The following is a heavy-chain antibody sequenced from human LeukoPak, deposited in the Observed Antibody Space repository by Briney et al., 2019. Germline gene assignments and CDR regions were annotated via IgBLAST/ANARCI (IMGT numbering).Heavy chain of an antibody. CDR1: GGTFSSYA. CDR3: ASSYPGITGTRVRYYYYYMDV. V-gene: IGHV1-69*13. CDR2: IIPIFGTA. D-gene: IGHD1-7*01. Sequence: ASVKVSCKASGGTFSSYAISWVRQAPGQGLEWMGGIIPIFGTANYAQKFQGRVTITADESTSTAYMELSSLRSEDTAVYYCASSYPGITGTRVRYYYYYMDVWGKGTTVTVSS. J-gene: IGHJ6*03.